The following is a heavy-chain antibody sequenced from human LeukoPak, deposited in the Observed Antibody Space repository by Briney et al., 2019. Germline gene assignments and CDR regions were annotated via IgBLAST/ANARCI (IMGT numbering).Heavy chain of an antibody. CDR2: ISAYNGRT. CDR3: TKGGAMVATIYY. D-gene: IGHD5-12*01. CDR1: GYTFTNYY. Sequence: GASVKVSCKASGYTFTNYYITWVRQAPGQGLEWVGWISAYNGRTNYAQKFQGRVIMTIDTSTTTAYMDLRSLTSDDTAMYYCTKGGAMVATIYYWGQGTLVTVSS. J-gene: IGHJ4*02. V-gene: IGHV1-18*01.